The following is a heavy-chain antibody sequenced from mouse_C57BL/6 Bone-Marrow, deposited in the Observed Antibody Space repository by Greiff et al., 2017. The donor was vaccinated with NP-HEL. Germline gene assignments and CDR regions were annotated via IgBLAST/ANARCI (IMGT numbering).Heavy chain of an antibody. Sequence: VQLQQSGAELVKPGASVKMSCKASGYTFTSYWITWVKQRPGQGLEWIGEIYPRSGNTYYNEKFKGKATLTADKSSSTAYMELRSLTSEDSAVYFCARPPVVGDYWGQGTTLTVSS. CDR1: GYTFTSYW. J-gene: IGHJ2*01. D-gene: IGHD1-1*01. CDR2: IYPRSGNT. CDR3: ARPPVVGDY. V-gene: IGHV1-81*01.